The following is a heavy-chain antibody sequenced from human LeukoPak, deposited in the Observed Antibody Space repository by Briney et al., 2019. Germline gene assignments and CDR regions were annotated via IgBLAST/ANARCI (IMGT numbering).Heavy chain of an antibody. CDR1: GFTFSSYA. CDR2: ISYEGSNK. Sequence: GRSLRLSCAASGFTFSSYAMHWVRQAPGKGLDGAAVISYEGSNKYYADSVKGRFTISRDNSKNTLYLQMNSLRAEDTAVYYCARDRGRYYYGSGSYSGPDYWGQGTLVTVSS. CDR3: ARDRGRYYYGSGSYSGPDY. J-gene: IGHJ4*02. D-gene: IGHD3-10*01. V-gene: IGHV3-30*04.